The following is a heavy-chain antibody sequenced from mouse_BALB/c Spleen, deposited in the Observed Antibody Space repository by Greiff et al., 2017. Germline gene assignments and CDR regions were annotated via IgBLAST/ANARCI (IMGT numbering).Heavy chain of an antibody. CDR2: ISSGGGNT. CDR3: ARRTVVATDYFDV. Sequence: DVKLVESGGGLVKPGGSLKLSCAASGFTFSSYTMSWVRQTPEKRLEWVATISSGGGNTYYPDSVKGRFTISRDNAKNNLYLQMSSLRSEDTALYYCARRTVVATDYFDVWGAGTTVTVSS. D-gene: IGHD1-1*01. J-gene: IGHJ1*01. V-gene: IGHV5-9*03. CDR1: GFTFSSYT.